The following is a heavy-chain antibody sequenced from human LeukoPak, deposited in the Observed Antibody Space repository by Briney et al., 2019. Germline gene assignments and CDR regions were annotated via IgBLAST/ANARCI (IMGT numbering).Heavy chain of an antibody. Sequence: GGSLRLSCAVSGLTFSSSWMDWVRQAPGKGLEWVAKIKEGGSEKHYADSVMGRFTIPRDNAEDSLFLQMDSLRVEDTAVYYCARWLYSSGWSLDPWGQGTLVTVSS. CDR2: IKEGGSEK. J-gene: IGHJ4*02. V-gene: IGHV3-7*03. CDR3: ARWLYSSGWSLDP. CDR1: GLTFSSSW. D-gene: IGHD6-19*01.